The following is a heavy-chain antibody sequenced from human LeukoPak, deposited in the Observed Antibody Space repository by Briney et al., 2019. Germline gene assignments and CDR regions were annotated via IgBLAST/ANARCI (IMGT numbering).Heavy chain of an antibody. Sequence: SVKASCKASGGTFSSYAISWVRQAPGQGLEWMGGIIPIFGTANYAQKFQGRVTITADKSTSTAYMELSSLRSEDTAVYYCAREYYYGSGNYYNRIDYWGQGTLVTVSS. CDR2: IIPIFGTA. CDR1: GGTFSSYA. J-gene: IGHJ4*02. D-gene: IGHD3-10*01. CDR3: AREYYYGSGNYYNRIDY. V-gene: IGHV1-69*06.